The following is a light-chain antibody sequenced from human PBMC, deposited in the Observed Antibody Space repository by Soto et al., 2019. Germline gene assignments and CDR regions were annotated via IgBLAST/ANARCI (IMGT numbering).Light chain of an antibody. Sequence: AVQLTKSPSSLSASVGDRITIICRASQDISNDLGWFQQKPGKAPKLLIYAASILQTGVPSRFSGSGSGSAFSLTITSLQPEDFATYYCPQDYNSPITFGGGTKADI. J-gene: IGKJ4*01. CDR1: QDISND. CDR2: AAS. V-gene: IGKV1-6*02. CDR3: PQDYNSPIT.